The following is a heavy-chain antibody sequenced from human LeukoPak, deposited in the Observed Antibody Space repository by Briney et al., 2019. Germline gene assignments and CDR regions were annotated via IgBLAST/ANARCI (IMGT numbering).Heavy chain of an antibody. CDR1: GYTFTSYG. J-gene: IGHJ4*02. D-gene: IGHD3-3*01. Sequence: ASVKVSCKASGYTFTSYGISWVRQAPGQGLEWMGWISAYNGNTNYAQKLQGRVTMTTDTSTSTAYMELRSLRSDDTAVYYCARDPDGFWSGYYTFWGQGTLVTVSS. CDR2: ISAYNGNT. CDR3: ARDPDGFWSGYYTF. V-gene: IGHV1-18*01.